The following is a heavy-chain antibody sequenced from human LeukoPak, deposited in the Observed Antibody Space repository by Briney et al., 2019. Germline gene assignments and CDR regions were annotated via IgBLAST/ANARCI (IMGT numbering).Heavy chain of an antibody. CDR2: INPNSGGA. V-gene: IGHV1-2*06. CDR1: GYTFTGYY. Sequence: GASVKVSCKASGYTFTGYYIHWVRQAPGQGLEWMGRINPNSGGANYAQKFQGRVTMTRDTSISAAYMDLHSLRSDDTAVYFCARDKSLADPYFFDYWGQGTLVTVSS. J-gene: IGHJ4*02. CDR3: ARDKSLADPYFFDY.